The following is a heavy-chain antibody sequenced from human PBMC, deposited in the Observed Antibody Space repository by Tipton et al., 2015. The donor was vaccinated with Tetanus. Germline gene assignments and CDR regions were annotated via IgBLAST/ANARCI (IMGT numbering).Heavy chain of an antibody. CDR3: ATVGLVTASVKY. D-gene: IGHD2-21*02. CDR1: RGPISSYY. CDR2: ISYTGTT. Sequence: GLVKPSETLSLTCTVSRGPISSYYRSWIRQPAGKGLDWIGYISYTGTTHYNPSLKSRVTISLDRSKNQFSLKLTSVTAADTAVYYCATVGLVTASVKYWGQGTLVTVSS. V-gene: IGHV4-59*06. J-gene: IGHJ4*01.